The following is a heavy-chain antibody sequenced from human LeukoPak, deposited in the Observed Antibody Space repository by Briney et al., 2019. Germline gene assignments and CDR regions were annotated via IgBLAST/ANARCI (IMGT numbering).Heavy chain of an antibody. Sequence: GGSLRLSCAASGFTFSSYAMGWVRQAPGKGLEWVSGISDSGGSTYYADSVKGRFTISRDNSKNTLYLQLNSLRPEDTALYYCSTEPRSLLYWGHGTLVTVSS. CDR2: ISDSGGST. CDR1: GFTFSSYA. CDR3: STEPRSLLY. J-gene: IGHJ4*01. V-gene: IGHV3-23*01. D-gene: IGHD4-17*01.